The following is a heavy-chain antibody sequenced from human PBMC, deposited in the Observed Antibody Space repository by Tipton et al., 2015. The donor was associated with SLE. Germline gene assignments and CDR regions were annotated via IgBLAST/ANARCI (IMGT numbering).Heavy chain of an antibody. J-gene: IGHJ4*02. V-gene: IGHV4-59*11. CDR2: ISYSGST. Sequence: TLSLTCTVSGDTISDHYWSWIRQAPGKGLEWIGYISYSGSTNYSPSLKSRVTMSVDTSKNQFSLKLSSVTAADTAVYYCARAGGVEMATINYWGQGTLVTVSS. CDR3: ARAGGVEMATINY. D-gene: IGHD5-24*01. CDR1: GDTISDHY.